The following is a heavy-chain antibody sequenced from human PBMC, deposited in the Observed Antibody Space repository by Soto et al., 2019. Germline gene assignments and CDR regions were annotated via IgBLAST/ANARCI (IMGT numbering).Heavy chain of an antibody. CDR1: GASISSSSYY. V-gene: IGHV4-39*01. D-gene: IGHD4-17*01. CDR3: ARHIRAYGGKKRNWFDP. Sequence: ESLSLSGTVSGASISSSSYYWGWIREPPGKGLEWIGSIYYSGSTYYNPSLKSRVTISVDTSKNQFSLKLSSVTAADTAVYYCARHIRAYGGKKRNWFDPWGQGTLVTVSS. J-gene: IGHJ5*02. CDR2: IYYSGST.